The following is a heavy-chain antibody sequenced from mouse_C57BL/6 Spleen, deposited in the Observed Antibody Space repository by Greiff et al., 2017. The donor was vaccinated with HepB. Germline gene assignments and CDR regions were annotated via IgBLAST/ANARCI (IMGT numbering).Heavy chain of an antibody. J-gene: IGHJ2*01. D-gene: IGHD1-1*01. CDR3: AREDYGSSSYYFDY. CDR1: GYAFSSYW. V-gene: IGHV1-80*01. CDR2: IYTGDGAT. Sequence: QVQLQQSGAELVKPGASVKISCKASGYAFSSYWMNWVKQRTGKGLEWIGQIYTGDGATNFNGTFKGKAKLTADNSSSTSYMQLSRLTSEESAVYFCAREDYGSSSYYFDYWGQGTTLTVSS.